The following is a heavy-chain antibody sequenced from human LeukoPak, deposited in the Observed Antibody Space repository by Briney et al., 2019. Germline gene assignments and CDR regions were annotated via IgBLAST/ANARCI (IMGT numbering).Heavy chain of an antibody. Sequence: TGRSLRLSCTASGFTFGDYAMSWVRQAPGKGLEWVGFIRSKAYGGTTEYAASVKGRFTISSDGSKSIAYLQMNSLKTEDTAVYYCTRAPDERYFDWLPLLDYWGQGTLVTVSS. CDR1: GFTFGDYA. CDR3: TRAPDERYFDWLPLLDY. D-gene: IGHD3-9*01. V-gene: IGHV3-49*04. CDR2: IRSKAYGGTT. J-gene: IGHJ4*02.